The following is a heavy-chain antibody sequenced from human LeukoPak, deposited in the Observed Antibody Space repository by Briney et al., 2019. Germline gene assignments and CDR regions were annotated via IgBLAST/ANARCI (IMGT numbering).Heavy chain of an antibody. CDR2: ISSSSSYI. Sequence: GGSLRLSCAASGFTFSSYRMNWVRQAPGKGLEWVSSISSSSSYIYYADSVKGRFTISRDNAKNSLYLQMNSLRAEDTAVYYCASSSGWYNRFDYWGQGTLVTVSS. J-gene: IGHJ4*02. CDR1: GFTFSSYR. V-gene: IGHV3-21*01. CDR3: ASSSGWYNRFDY. D-gene: IGHD6-19*01.